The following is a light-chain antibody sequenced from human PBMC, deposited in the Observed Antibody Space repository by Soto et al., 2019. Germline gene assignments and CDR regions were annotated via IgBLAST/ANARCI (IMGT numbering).Light chain of an antibody. V-gene: IGKV3-20*01. CDR2: GAS. Sequence: EIVLTQSPDTLSLSPGERATLSCRASQSVSSSSLTWYQQKPGQAPRFLIYGASNRAIGIPDRFSGSGSETDFTLASSRLEPEDFAVYYCQQYGDSSYTFGRGTKLEMK. CDR1: QSVSSSS. CDR3: QQYGDSSYT. J-gene: IGKJ2*01.